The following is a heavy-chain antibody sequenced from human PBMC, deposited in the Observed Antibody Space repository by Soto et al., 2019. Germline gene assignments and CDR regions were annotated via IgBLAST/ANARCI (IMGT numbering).Heavy chain of an antibody. CDR2: ISAYNGNT. CDR3: AKETISGLFDF. D-gene: IGHD3-10*01. Sequence: QVQLVQSGAEVKKPGASVKVSCKASGYTFTSYGITWVRQAPGQGLEWMGWISAYNGNTNHAQKLQGRVTMTTDTPKSTAYMELRSVRSDDRAVYFCAKETISGLFDFLGQGTLVTVSS. CDR1: GYTFTSYG. J-gene: IGHJ4*02. V-gene: IGHV1-18*01.